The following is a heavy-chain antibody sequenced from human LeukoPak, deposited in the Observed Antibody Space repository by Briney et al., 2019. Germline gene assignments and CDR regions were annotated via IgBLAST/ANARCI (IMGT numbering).Heavy chain of an antibody. V-gene: IGHV3-74*01. D-gene: IGHD3-10*01. J-gene: IGHJ6*03. CDR3: ARDPGVPLYYYYYMDV. CDR2: INSDGSST. CDR1: GFTFSSYW. Sequence: TGGSLRLSCAASGFTFSSYWMHWVRQAPGKGLVWVSRINSDGSSTSYADSVKGRFTISRDNAKNTLYLQMNSLRAEDTAVYYCARDPGVPLYYYYYMDVWGKGTTVTVSS.